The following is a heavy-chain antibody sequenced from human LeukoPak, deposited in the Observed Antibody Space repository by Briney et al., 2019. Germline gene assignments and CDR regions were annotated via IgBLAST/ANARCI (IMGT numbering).Heavy chain of an antibody. D-gene: IGHD2-2*01. J-gene: IGHJ4*02. Sequence: ASVRASCKASGYTFTDYYMHWVRQAPGQGLEWMGWINPKSGGRSYAQRFQGRVTMTRDTSISTAYMELSRLRSDDTAVYYCATGERLVPAAMWFDYWGQGTLVTVSS. CDR2: INPKSGGR. CDR3: ATGERLVPAAMWFDY. CDR1: GYTFTDYY. V-gene: IGHV1-2*02.